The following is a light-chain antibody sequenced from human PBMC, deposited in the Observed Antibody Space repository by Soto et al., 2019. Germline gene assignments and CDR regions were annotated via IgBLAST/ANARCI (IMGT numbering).Light chain of an antibody. J-gene: IGKJ2*01. CDR1: QSVTSDF. CDR3: QQYGRSSLMFT. V-gene: IGKV3-20*01. CDR2: VAS. Sequence: ETVLTQSPGTLSLSPGERATLSCRASQSVTSDFLAWYQQKPGQAPRLLIYVASTRAAGVPDRFSGSGSGTDFTLTITSLEPDDFAVYYCQQYGRSSLMFTFGQGTKLGV.